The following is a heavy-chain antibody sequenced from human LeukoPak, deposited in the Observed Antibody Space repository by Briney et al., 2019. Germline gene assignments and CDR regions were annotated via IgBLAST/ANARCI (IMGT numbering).Heavy chain of an antibody. Sequence: SGTLSLTCTVSGGSISSYYWSWIRQPAGKGLEWIGRIYTSGSTNYNPSLKSRVTMSVDTSKNQFSLKLSSVTAADTAVYYCARDTSEWFGELSGPDAFDIWGQGTMVTVSS. CDR2: IYTSGST. CDR3: ARDTSEWFGELSGPDAFDI. CDR1: GGSISSYY. J-gene: IGHJ3*02. V-gene: IGHV4-4*07. D-gene: IGHD3-10*01.